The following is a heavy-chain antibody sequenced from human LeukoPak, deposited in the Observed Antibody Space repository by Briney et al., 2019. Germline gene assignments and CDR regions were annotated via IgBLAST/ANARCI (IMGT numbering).Heavy chain of an antibody. D-gene: IGHD3-10*01. CDR3: ARGRSITLLRGVAMSDGFDI. Sequence: GGSLRLSCAASGFTFSSYSMNWVRQAPGKGLEWVSFICTSGTYIYYGDSMKGRFSISRDNAKNSLSLQMNGLRAEDTAVYYCARGRSITLLRGVAMSDGFDIWGQGTMVTVSS. J-gene: IGHJ3*02. CDR1: GFTFSSYS. V-gene: IGHV3-21*01. CDR2: ICTSGTYI.